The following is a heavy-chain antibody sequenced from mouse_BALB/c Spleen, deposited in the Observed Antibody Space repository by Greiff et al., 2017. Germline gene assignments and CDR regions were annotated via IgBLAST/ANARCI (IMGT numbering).Heavy chain of an antibody. Sequence: EVKLMESGPGLVKPSQSLSLTCTVTGYSITSDYAWNWIRQFPGNKLEWMGYISYSGSTSYNPSLKSRISITRDTSKNQFFLQLNSVTTEDTATYYCARLYGNYRYFDVWGAGTTVTVSS. J-gene: IGHJ1*01. CDR3: ARLYGNYRYFDV. D-gene: IGHD2-1*01. CDR1: GYSITSDYA. CDR2: ISYSGST. V-gene: IGHV3-2*02.